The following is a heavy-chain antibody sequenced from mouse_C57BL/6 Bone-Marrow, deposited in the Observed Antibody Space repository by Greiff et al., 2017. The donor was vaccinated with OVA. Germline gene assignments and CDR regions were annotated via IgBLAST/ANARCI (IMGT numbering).Heavy chain of an antibody. CDR1: GYTFTSYG. Sequence: LQESGAELARPGASVKLSCKASGYTFTSYGISWVKQRPGQGLEWIGEIYPRSGNTYYNEKFKGKATLTADKSSSTAYMELRSLTSEDSAVYFCARDLYGGDIDVWGTGTAVTVTS. D-gene: IGHD1-2*01. J-gene: IGHJ1*03. CDR2: IYPRSGNT. CDR3: ARDLYGGDIDV. V-gene: IGHV1-81*01.